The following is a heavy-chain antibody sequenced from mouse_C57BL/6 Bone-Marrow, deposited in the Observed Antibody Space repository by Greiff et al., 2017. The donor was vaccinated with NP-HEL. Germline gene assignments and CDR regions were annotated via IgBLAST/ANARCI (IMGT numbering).Heavy chain of an antibody. CDR3: AIYYDYDERFDY. V-gene: IGHV1-76*01. CDR2: IYPGSGNT. D-gene: IGHD2-4*01. CDR1: GYTFTDYY. Sequence: VKLQQSGAELVRPGASVKLSCKASGYTFTDYYINWVKQRPGQGLEWIARIYPGSGNTYYNEKFKGKATLTAEKSSSTAYMQLSSLTSEDSAVYFCAIYYDYDERFDYWGQGTTLTVSS. J-gene: IGHJ2*01.